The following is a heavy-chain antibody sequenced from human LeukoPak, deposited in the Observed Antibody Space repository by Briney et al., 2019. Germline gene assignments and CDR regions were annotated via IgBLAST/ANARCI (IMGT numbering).Heavy chain of an antibody. CDR2: IKQDGSEK. V-gene: IGHV3-7*01. D-gene: IGHD6-19*01. J-gene: IGHJ4*02. CDR3: ARDRGSSGWYEFDY. Sequence: GGSLRISCAACGFTSSSYWMSWVRQAPGKGLEWVANIKQDGSEKYYVDSVKGRFTISRDNAKNSLYLQMNSLRAEDTAVYYCARDRGSSGWYEFDYWGQGTLVTVSS. CDR1: GFTSSSYW.